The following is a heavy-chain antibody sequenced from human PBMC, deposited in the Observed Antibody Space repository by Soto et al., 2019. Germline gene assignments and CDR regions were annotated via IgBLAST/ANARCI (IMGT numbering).Heavy chain of an antibody. J-gene: IGHJ6*02. D-gene: IGHD2-2*01. V-gene: IGHV1-69*13. CDR3: ARDDILVIPGGSYNYGMDV. Sequence: GASVKVSCKASGGTFISYGISWLLQGPLQVLDWMGGIIPIFGTANYAQKFQGRVTITADESTSTAYMELNSLRDEDTAMYYCARDDILVIPGGSYNYGMDVWGHGTTVTVSS. CDR2: IIPIFGTA. CDR1: GGTFISYG.